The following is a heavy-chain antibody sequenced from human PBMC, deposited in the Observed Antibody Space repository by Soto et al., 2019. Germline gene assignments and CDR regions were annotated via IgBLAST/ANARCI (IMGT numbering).Heavy chain of an antibody. Sequence: SVKVSCKASGGTFSSYAISWVRQAPGQGLEWMGGIIPIFGTANYAQKFQGRVTITADKSTSTAYMELSSLRSEDTAVYYCARTHSIAVAGTGLDYWGQGTLVTVS. CDR2: IIPIFGTA. V-gene: IGHV1-69*06. J-gene: IGHJ4*02. CDR1: GGTFSSYA. D-gene: IGHD6-19*01. CDR3: ARTHSIAVAGTGLDY.